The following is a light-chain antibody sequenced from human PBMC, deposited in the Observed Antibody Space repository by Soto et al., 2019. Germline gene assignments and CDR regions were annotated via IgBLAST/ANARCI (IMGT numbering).Light chain of an antibody. CDR3: QQSYYKPLLYT. J-gene: IGKJ2*01. V-gene: IGKV1-39*01. CDR1: QNINNF. CDR2: AAS. Sequence: IQMTQAPSSLSASVGDRVTITCRSSQNINNFLNWYQQKPGKAPKLLIFAASHLQSGVPSRFTGRGSVTDFTLTISSVQPEDFATYYCQQSYYKPLLYTFGQGTKLDIK.